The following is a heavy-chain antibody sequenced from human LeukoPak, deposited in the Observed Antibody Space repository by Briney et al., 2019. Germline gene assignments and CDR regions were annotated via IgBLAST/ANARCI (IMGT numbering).Heavy chain of an antibody. D-gene: IGHD2-15*01. CDR1: GGTFSSYA. V-gene: IGHV1-69*13. CDR2: IIPIFGTA. J-gene: IGHJ6*04. Sequence: ASVKVSCKASGGTFSSYAFSWVRQAPAQGLEWMGGIIPIFGTANYAQKFEGRVTITADESTSTAYMELSSLRSEDTAVYYCARARCSEGSCRDRGELYHGMDVWGKGTTVTVSS. CDR3: ARARCSEGSCRDRGELYHGMDV.